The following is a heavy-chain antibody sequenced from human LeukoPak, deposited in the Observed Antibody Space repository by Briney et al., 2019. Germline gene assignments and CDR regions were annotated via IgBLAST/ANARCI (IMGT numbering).Heavy chain of an antibody. V-gene: IGHV4-34*01. CDR3: AGAGRKIGWYEP. J-gene: IGHJ1*01. CDR1: GGSFSGYY. CDR2: INHSGST. D-gene: IGHD2-15*01. Sequence: SETLSLTCAVYGGSFSGYYWSWIRQPPGKGLEWIGEINHSGSTNYNPSLKSRVTISVDTSKNQFSLKLSSVTAADTAVYYCAGAGRKIGWYEPGGQGPLVTVSS.